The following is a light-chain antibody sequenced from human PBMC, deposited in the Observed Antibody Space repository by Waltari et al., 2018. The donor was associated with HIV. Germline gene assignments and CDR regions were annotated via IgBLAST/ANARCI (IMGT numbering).Light chain of an antibody. V-gene: IGKV3-20*01. CDR2: GAY. CDR1: QTVNSNY. Sequence: EIVLTQSPGTLSLSPGEGATLSCRASQTVNSNYLAWYQHKPGQAPRLLIYGAYTRAAGIPDRFSGSGSGTDFTLTISRLEPEDFVVYYCQQYSRSVPSTFGQGTKLEIK. J-gene: IGKJ2*02. CDR3: QQYSRSVPST.